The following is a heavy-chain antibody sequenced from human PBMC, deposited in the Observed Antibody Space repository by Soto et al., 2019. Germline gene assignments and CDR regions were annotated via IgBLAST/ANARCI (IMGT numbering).Heavy chain of an antibody. CDR2: TYYRSKWYN. J-gene: IGHJ5*02. V-gene: IGHV6-1*01. Sequence: SQTRSLTWAISGDSVSSNSAAWNWIRQSPSRGLEWLGRTYYRSKWYNDYAVSVKSRITINPDTSKNQFSLQLNSVTPEDTAVYYCARDRGLAAAGRGNWFDPWGQGTLVTVSS. CDR1: GDSVSSNSAA. CDR3: ARDRGLAAAGRGNWFDP. D-gene: IGHD6-13*01.